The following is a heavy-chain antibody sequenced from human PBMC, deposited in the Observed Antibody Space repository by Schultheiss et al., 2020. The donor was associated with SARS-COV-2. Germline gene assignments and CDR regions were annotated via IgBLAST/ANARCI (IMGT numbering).Heavy chain of an antibody. J-gene: IGHJ6*02. CDR1: GGSISSGDYY. CDR3: ARGSVTQHYYYYYGMDV. CDR2: IYYSGST. Sequence: SETLSLTCTVSGGSISSGDYYWSWIRQPPGKGLEWIGYIYYSGSTYYNPSLKSRVTISVDRSKNQFSLKLSSVTAADTAVYYCARGSVTQHYYYYYGMDVWGQGTTVTVSS. V-gene: IGHV4-30-4*01. D-gene: IGHD4-17*01.